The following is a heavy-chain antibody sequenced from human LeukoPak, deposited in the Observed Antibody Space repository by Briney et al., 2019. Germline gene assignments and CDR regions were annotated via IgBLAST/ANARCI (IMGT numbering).Heavy chain of an antibody. CDR1: GFTFNSYW. D-gene: IGHD1-7*01. CDR2: INLDGRSA. J-gene: IGHJ6*02. V-gene: IGHV3-74*01. CDR3: ARDLTGTTAFNYYYYGMDV. Sequence: GGSLRLSCAASGFTFNSYWMHWVRQAPGKGLLWVSRINLDGRSASYAPSVTGRFTMSRDNAKNTVYLQMNSLRAEDTAVYYCARDLTGTTAFNYYYYGMDVWGQGTTVTVSS.